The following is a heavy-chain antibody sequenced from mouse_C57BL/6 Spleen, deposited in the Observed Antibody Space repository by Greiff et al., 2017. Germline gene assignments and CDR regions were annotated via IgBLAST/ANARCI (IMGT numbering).Heavy chain of an antibody. CDR1: GYTFTDYN. V-gene: IGHV1-18*01. CDR3: ARGDWDDWYFDV. D-gene: IGHD4-1*01. Sequence: VQLQQSGPELVKPGASVKIPCKASGYTFTDYNMDWVKQSHGKSLEWIGDINPNNGGTIYNQKFKGKATLTVDKSSSTAYMELRSLTSEDTAVYYCARGDWDDWYFDVWGTGTTVTVSS. J-gene: IGHJ1*03. CDR2: INPNNGGT.